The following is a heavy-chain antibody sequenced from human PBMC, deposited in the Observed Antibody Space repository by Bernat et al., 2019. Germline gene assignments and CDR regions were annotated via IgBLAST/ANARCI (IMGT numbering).Heavy chain of an antibody. CDR1: GFTFSSYW. CDR2: IKQDGSEK. CDR3: AEEYYYGDHD. Sequence: EVQLVESGGGLVQPGGSLRLSCAASGFTFSSYWLSWVRQAPGKGLEWVANIKQDGSEKYYVDSVKGRFTISRDNAKNSLYLQMNSLRAEGTAVYYFAEEYYYGDHDWGQGTPVTVSS. J-gene: IGHJ6*02. V-gene: IGHV3-7*04.